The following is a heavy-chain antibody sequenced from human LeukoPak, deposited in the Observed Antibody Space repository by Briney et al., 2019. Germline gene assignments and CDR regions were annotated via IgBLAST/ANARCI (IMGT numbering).Heavy chain of an antibody. D-gene: IGHD1-7*01. Sequence: PGGSLRLSCAASGFTFSSYSMNWVRQAPGKGLEWISYISSSGSTINYADSVKGRFTISRDSAKNSLYLQMNSLRDEDTAVYYCARNNWNYRGGMDVWGQGTTVTVSS. CDR2: ISSSGSTI. CDR3: ARNNWNYRGGMDV. CDR1: GFTFSSYS. V-gene: IGHV3-48*02. J-gene: IGHJ6*02.